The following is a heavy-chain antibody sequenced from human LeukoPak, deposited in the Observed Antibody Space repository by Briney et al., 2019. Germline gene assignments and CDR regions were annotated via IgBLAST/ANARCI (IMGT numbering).Heavy chain of an antibody. CDR3: AKHYCSDASCSVFSFDS. D-gene: IGHD2-2*01. Sequence: PGGSLRLSCAASGFTFNNYAMNWVRQAPGKGLEWVSSICGNCGTAYYVDSVKGRFTISRDNSKNTLYLQMNSLRAEDTAVYYCAKHYCSDASCSVFSFDSWGQGTLVTVSS. CDR1: GFTFNNYA. CDR2: ICGNCGTA. V-gene: IGHV3-23*01. J-gene: IGHJ4*02.